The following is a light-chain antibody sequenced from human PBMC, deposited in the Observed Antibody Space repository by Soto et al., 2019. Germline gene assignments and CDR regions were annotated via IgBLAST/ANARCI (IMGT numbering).Light chain of an antibody. CDR2: DVT. V-gene: IGLV2-14*01. CDR3: SSYSSGSTLYV. CDR1: SSDVGGSNY. Sequence: QSALTQPASVSGSPGQSITISCTGTSSDVGGSNYVSWYQQHPDKAPKLLIYDVTYRPSGVSSRFSGSKSGNTASLTISGLQAEDEADYYCSSYSSGSTLYVFGTGTKLTV. J-gene: IGLJ1*01.